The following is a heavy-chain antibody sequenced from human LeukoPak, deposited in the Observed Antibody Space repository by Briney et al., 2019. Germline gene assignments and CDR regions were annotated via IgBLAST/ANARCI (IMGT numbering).Heavy chain of an antibody. D-gene: IGHD1-26*01. CDR3: AKDRFVGATPYYFDY. CDR2: ISGSGGST. CDR1: GFTFSSYG. J-gene: IGHJ4*02. Sequence: GGSLRLSCAASGFTFSSYGMSWVRQAPGKGLEWVPAISGSGGSTYYADSVKGRFTISRDNSKNTLYLQMNSLRAEDTAVYYCAKDRFVGATPYYFDYWGQGTLVTVSS. V-gene: IGHV3-23*01.